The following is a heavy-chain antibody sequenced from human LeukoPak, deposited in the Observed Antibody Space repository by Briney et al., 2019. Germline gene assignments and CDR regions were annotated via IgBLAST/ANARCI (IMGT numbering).Heavy chain of an antibody. Sequence: GGSLRLSCAASGFTFSTFAMNWVRQAPGKGLEWVSATSGSSGNTYYADSVKGRFTISRDNSKNTLYLQMNSLRAEDTALYYCAKPAKTDYTDYWGQGTLVAVSS. V-gene: IGHV3-23*01. CDR3: AKPAKTDYTDY. D-gene: IGHD1-14*01. J-gene: IGHJ4*02. CDR2: TSGSSGNT. CDR1: GFTFSTFA.